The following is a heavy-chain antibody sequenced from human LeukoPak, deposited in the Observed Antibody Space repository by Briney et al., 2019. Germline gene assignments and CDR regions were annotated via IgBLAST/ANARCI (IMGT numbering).Heavy chain of an antibody. V-gene: IGHV1-8*01. D-gene: IGHD2-15*01. Sequence: ASVKVSCKASGYTFTSYDVNWVRQATGQGFEWMGWVNPNSGHTGYAQKFQGRVTLTTNTSVSTAYMELSSLRSEDTAIYYCARGAPGSYCSGGSCPYFDYWGQGTLVSVSS. CDR1: GYTFTSYD. J-gene: IGHJ4*02. CDR2: VNPNSGHT. CDR3: ARGAPGSYCSGGSCPYFDY.